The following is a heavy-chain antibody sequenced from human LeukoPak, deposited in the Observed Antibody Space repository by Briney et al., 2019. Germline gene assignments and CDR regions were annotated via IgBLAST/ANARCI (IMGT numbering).Heavy chain of an antibody. Sequence: SETLSLTCTVSGGSISSSSYYWGWIRQPPGKGLEWIGGIYYSGSTYYNPSLKSRVTISVDTSKNQFSLKLSSVTAADTAVYYCATVRYYYDSSGYLNAFDIWGQGTMVTVSS. J-gene: IGHJ3*02. V-gene: IGHV4-39*01. CDR3: ATVRYYYDSSGYLNAFDI. CDR2: IYYSGST. D-gene: IGHD3-22*01. CDR1: GGSISSSSYY.